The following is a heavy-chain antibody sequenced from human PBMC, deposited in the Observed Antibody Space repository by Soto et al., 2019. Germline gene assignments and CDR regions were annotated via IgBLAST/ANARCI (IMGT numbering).Heavy chain of an antibody. Sequence: GSLRLSCSASGFTFSEYSMHWVRQSPGKGLQYVSTISSDGDITYYADSVKGRFTISRDNSKNTLYLQMNSLRPEDTAVYYCVKVSTFYDILTGYYSTNFFDPWGQGTLVTVSS. V-gene: IGHV3-64D*06. CDR1: GFTFSEYS. CDR3: VKVSTFYDILTGYYSTNFFDP. CDR2: ISSDGDIT. D-gene: IGHD3-9*01. J-gene: IGHJ5*02.